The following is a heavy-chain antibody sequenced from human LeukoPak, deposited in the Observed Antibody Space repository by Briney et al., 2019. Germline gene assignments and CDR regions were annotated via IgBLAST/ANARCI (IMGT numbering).Heavy chain of an antibody. D-gene: IGHD2-21*02. CDR3: AGTFVVVTAYWYFDL. CDR1: GYSISSGYY. Sequence: SETLSLTCAVSGYSISSGYYWGWIRQTPGKGLEWIVSIYHSGSTYYNPSLKSRVTISVDTSKNQFSLKLSSVTAADTAVYYCAGTFVVVTAYWYFDLWGRGTLVTVSS. V-gene: IGHV4-38-2*01. J-gene: IGHJ2*01. CDR2: IYHSGST.